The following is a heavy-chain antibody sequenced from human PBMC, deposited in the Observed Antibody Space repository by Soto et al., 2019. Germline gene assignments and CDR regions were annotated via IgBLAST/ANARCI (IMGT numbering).Heavy chain of an antibody. Sequence: PSDTLSLTCAVYGGSFSGYYWSWIRQPPGKGLEWIGEINHSGSTNYNPSLKSRVTISVDTSKNQFSLKLSSVTAADTAVYYCARAIVVVPAAMPRNYYYYMDVWGKGTTVTVYS. CDR2: INHSGST. CDR1: GGSFSGYY. D-gene: IGHD2-2*01. CDR3: ARAIVVVPAAMPRNYYYYMDV. J-gene: IGHJ6*03. V-gene: IGHV4-34*01.